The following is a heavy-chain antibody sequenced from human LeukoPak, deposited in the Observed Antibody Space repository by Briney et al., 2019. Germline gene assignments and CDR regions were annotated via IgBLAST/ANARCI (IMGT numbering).Heavy chain of an antibody. CDR3: ARPHTSLSITIFGVVITNYGMDV. CDR2: IYHSGST. Sequence: SGTLPLTCAVSGGSISSSNWWSWVRQPPGKGLEWIGEIYHSGSTNYNPSLKSRVTISVDKSKNQFSLKLSSVTAADTAVYYCARPHTSLSITIFGVVITNYGMDVWGQGTTVTVSS. CDR1: GGSISSSNW. V-gene: IGHV4-4*02. D-gene: IGHD3-3*01. J-gene: IGHJ6*02.